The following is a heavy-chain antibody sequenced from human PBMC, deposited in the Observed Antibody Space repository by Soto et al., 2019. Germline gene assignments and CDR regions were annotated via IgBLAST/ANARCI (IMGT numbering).Heavy chain of an antibody. Sequence: QVQLVQSGAEVKKPGASVNVYCKASKYIFIGYYVHWVRQAPGQGLEWMGWINANSGDTKYAQKFQGRVTMARDTSITTFEMELSGLRSDDTAVYYCARGGSSAFFGDFWGQGTVVTVSS. J-gene: IGHJ4*02. CDR3: ARGGSSAFFGDF. V-gene: IGHV1-2*02. CDR1: KYIFIGYY. D-gene: IGHD6-25*01. CDR2: INANSGDT.